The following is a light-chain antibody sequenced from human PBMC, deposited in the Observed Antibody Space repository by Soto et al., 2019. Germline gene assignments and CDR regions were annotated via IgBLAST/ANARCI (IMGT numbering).Light chain of an antibody. J-gene: IGKJ1*01. CDR1: QSIKNW. CDR2: KAS. Sequence: DIPMTQSPSTLSASVGDRVAITCRASQSIKNWLAWYQQKPAKAPKVLIYKASTLETGVPSRFSGSGSGTEFTLTISGLQADDSATYYCQQYDTDSWAFGQGTKVEIK. CDR3: QQYDTDSWA. V-gene: IGKV1-5*03.